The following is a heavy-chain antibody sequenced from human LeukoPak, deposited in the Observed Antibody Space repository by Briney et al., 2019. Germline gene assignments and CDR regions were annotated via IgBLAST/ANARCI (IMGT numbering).Heavy chain of an antibody. CDR1: GGSITNYY. D-gene: IGHD3-22*01. J-gene: IGHJ4*02. CDR3: AREHRDYVGDGYYYGC. V-gene: IGHV4-4*07. Sequence: SETLSLTCTVSGGSITNYYWSCIRQPAPKGQERIGRIYTSGITDYNPSLRSRVTLSVDTSKNHFSLKLSSVTAADTAVYFCAREHRDYVGDGYYYGCWGQGTLVTVSS. CDR2: IYTSGIT.